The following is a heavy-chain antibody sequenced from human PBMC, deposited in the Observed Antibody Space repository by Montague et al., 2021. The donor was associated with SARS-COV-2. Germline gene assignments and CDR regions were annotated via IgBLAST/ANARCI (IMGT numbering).Heavy chain of an antibody. D-gene: IGHD6-19*01. Sequence: SETLFLTCTVSGDSISIYYWSWIRQPPGKGLEWIGYVYYSGSTNYNPSLKSRVTISVDTPKNQFSLKLMSVTAADTAVYYCARGERGAWYNHYFDYWGQGALVTVSS. J-gene: IGHJ4*02. V-gene: IGHV4-59*13. CDR3: ARGERGAWYNHYFDY. CDR2: VYYSGST. CDR1: GDSISIYY.